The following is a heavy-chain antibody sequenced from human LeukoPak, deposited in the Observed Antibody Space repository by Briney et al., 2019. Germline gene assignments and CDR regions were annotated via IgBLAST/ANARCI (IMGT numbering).Heavy chain of an antibody. CDR1: GGSISSYY. D-gene: IGHD1-1*01. CDR3: ARHPRTTWTFDY. V-gene: IGHV4-59*08. J-gene: IGHJ4*02. Sequence: SETLSLTCTGSGGSISSYYWSWIRQPPGKGLEWIGYIYYSGSTNYNPSLKSRVTISVDTSKNQFSLKLSSVTAADTAVYYCARHPRTTWTFDYWGQGTLVTVSS. CDR2: IYYSGST.